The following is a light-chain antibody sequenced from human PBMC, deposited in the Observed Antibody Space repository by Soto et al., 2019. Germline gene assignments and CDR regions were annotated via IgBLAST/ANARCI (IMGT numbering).Light chain of an antibody. J-gene: IGLJ1*01. V-gene: IGLV1-44*01. CDR3: AAWDDSLNVLYV. CDR1: SSNIGSNT. Sequence: QAVVTQPPSASGTPGQRVTISCSGSSSNIGSNTVNWYQQLPGTAPKLLIYSNNQRPSGVPDRFSGSKSGTSASLAISGLQSEDEADYYCAAWDDSLNVLYVFGTGTKLTVL. CDR2: SNN.